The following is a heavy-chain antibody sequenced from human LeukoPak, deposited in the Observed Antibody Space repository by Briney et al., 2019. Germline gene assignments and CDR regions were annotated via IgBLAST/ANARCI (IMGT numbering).Heavy chain of an antibody. V-gene: IGHV3-23*01. J-gene: IGHJ4*02. Sequence: PGGSLRLSCTASGFTISSHAMSWVRQAPGKGLEWVSAISGSGGSTYYADTVKGRFTISRDNSKNTLYLQMNSLRAEDTAVYYCAKDLNYNWNDQPYYFDYWGQGTLVTVSS. CDR2: ISGSGGST. CDR1: GFTISSHA. D-gene: IGHD1-1*01. CDR3: AKDLNYNWNDQPYYFDY.